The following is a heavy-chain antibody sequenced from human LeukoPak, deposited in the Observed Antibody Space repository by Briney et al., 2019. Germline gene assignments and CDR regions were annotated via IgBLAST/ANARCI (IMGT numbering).Heavy chain of an antibody. CDR1: GFTFSNHG. Sequence: PGGSLRLSCVASGFTFSNHGMQWVRQAPGKGLEWVAVIWYDGSNKYYADSVKGRFTISRDNSKNTLYLQMNSLRAEDTAVYHCARDIAARYFDYWGQGTLVTVSS. CDR2: IWYDGSNK. J-gene: IGHJ4*02. D-gene: IGHD6-6*01. V-gene: IGHV3-33*01. CDR3: ARDIAARYFDY.